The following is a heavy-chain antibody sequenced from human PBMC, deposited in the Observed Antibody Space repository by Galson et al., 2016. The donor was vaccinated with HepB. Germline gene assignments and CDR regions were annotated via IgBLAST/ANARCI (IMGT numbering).Heavy chain of an antibody. V-gene: IGHV3-11*01. J-gene: IGHJ4*02. CDR2: ISYRGSVI. CDR1: GFTFSHHY. Sequence: SLRLSCATSGFTFSHHYMSWIRQAPGRGLDWVAYISYRGSVIYYADSVKGRFTISRDNAKNSLSLQMNNLTADDTAVYYCARGHYYDLPGHFDHWGQGILGAVSS. D-gene: IGHD3-22*01. CDR3: ARGHYYDLPGHFDH.